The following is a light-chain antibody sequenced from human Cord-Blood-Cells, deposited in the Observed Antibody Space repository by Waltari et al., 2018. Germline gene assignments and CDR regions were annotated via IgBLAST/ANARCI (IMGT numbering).Light chain of an antibody. V-gene: IGLV3-21*04. J-gene: IGLJ3*02. CDR2: YDS. Sequence: SYVLTQPPSVSVAPGKTARITCGGNNIGSKSVHWYQQKPGQAPVLGIYYDSDRPSGIPERFSGSNSGNTATLTSSRVEAGDEADYYCQVWDSSSDHPWVFGGGTKLTVL. CDR1: NIGSKS. CDR3: QVWDSSSDHPWV.